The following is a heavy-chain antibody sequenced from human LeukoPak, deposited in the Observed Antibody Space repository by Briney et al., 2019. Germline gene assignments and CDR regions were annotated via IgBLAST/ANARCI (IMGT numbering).Heavy chain of an antibody. CDR2: INHSGST. CDR3: ASNFDY. J-gene: IGHJ4*02. V-gene: IGHV4-34*01. Sequence: SETLSLTCAVYGGSFSGYYWSWIRQPPGKGLEWIGEINHSGSTNYDPSLKSRVTISVDTSKNQFSLKLSSVTAADTAVYYCASNFDYWGQGTLVTVSS. CDR1: GGSFSGYY.